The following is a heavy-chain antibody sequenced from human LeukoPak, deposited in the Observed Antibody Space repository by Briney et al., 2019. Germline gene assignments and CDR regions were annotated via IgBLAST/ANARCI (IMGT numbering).Heavy chain of an antibody. J-gene: IGHJ4*02. CDR3: ARIGRGLYFDY. V-gene: IGHV1-46*01. Sequence: ASVKVSCKASGYTFTSYYMHWVGQAPGQGLEWMGIINPSGGSTSYAQKFQGRVTMTRDMSTSTVYMELSSLRSEDMAVYYCARIGRGLYFDYWGQGTLVTVSS. CDR2: INPSGGST. D-gene: IGHD1-26*01. CDR1: GYTFTSYY.